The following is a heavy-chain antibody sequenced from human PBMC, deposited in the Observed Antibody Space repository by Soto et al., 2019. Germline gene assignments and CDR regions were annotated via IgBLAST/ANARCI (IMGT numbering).Heavy chain of an antibody. CDR1: GGSVSSGGYY. D-gene: IGHD2-8*01. CDR3: ARRALPQCINGVCYKDGFWDY. Sequence: TLSLTCTVSGGSVSSGGYYWSWIRQHPGTGLEWIGYIYYSGTTYFNPSLKSRASISLDTSKNEFSLKLTSVTAADTAVYYCARRALPQCINGVCYKDGFWDYWGQGALVTVSS. J-gene: IGHJ4*02. CDR2: IYYSGTT. V-gene: IGHV4-31*03.